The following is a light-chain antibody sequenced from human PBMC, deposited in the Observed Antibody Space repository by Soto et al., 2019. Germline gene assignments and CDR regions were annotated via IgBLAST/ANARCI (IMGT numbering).Light chain of an antibody. Sequence: EIVLTQSPGTLSLSPGERATLSCRASQSVSSSYLAWYQQKPGQAPRLLIYGASSRATGIPDRFSGSGSGTDFPLPISRLEPDDFAVYYCQQYGSSPLYTFGQGTKLEIK. CDR2: GAS. V-gene: IGKV3-20*01. CDR3: QQYGSSPLYT. J-gene: IGKJ2*01. CDR1: QSVSSSY.